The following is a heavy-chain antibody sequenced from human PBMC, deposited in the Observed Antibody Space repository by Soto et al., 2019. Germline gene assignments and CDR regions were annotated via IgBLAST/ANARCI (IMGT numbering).Heavy chain of an antibody. J-gene: IGHJ6*02. CDR2: ISAYNGNT. D-gene: IGHD6-13*01. V-gene: IGHV1-18*01. CDR3: ASFSISATDPYGMDV. CDR1: GYTFTSYG. Sequence: QVQLVQSGAEVKKPGASVKVSCKASGYTFTSYGISWVRQAPGQCLEWMGWISAYNGNTNYAQKLQGRVTMTTDTSTSPAYMELRSLRSDHTAVYYCASFSISATDPYGMDVWRHGTTVTVSS.